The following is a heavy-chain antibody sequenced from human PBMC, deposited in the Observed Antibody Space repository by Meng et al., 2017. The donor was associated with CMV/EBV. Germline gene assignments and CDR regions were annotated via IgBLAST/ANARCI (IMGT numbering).Heavy chain of an antibody. J-gene: IGHJ4*02. V-gene: IGHV1-18*01. CDR2: ISAYNGNT. Sequence: VYPFTSYGISWVRQAPGQGLEWMGWISAYNGNTNYAQKLQGRVTMTTDTSTSTAYMELRSLRSDDTAVYYCARPNYYDSSGYYPPDYWGQGTLVTVSS. CDR1: VYPFTSYG. CDR3: ARPNYYDSSGYYPPDY. D-gene: IGHD3-22*01.